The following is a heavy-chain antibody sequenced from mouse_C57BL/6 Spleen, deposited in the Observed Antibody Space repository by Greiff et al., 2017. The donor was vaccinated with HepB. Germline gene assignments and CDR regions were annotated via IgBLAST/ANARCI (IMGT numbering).Heavy chain of an antibody. CDR1: GFTFSDYG. J-gene: IGHJ1*03. D-gene: IGHD1-1*01. CDR2: ISSGSSTI. Sequence: EVQGVESGGGLVKPGGSLKLSCAASGFTFSDYGMHWVRQAPEKGLEWVAYISSGSSTIYYADTVKGRFTIPRDNAKNTLFLQMTSLRSEDTAMYYCARTPDYYGSSYKYFDVWGTGTTVTVSS. CDR3: ARTPDYYGSSYKYFDV. V-gene: IGHV5-17*01.